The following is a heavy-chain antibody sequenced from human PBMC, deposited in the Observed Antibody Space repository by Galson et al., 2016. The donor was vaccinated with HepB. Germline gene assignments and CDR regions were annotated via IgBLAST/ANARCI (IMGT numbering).Heavy chain of an antibody. CDR3: AHRRSGYCNSISCLYFDY. CDR2: IYWNDDK. CDR1: GFSLRTSGEG. V-gene: IGHV2-5*01. Sequence: PALVKPTQTLTLTCTFSGFSLRTSGEGVGWTRQPPGKALEWLALIYWNDDKRYSPSLRSRLTIPKDTSQNQVVLTMTNMDPVDTATYYCAHRRSGYCNSISCLYFDYWGQGALVTVSS. J-gene: IGHJ4*02. D-gene: IGHD2-2*01.